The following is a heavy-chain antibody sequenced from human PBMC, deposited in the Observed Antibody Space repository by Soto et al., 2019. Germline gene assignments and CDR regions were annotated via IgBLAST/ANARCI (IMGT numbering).Heavy chain of an antibody. CDR1: GFTFSGSA. D-gene: IGHD3-16*01. CDR3: TRLDDSVWGSSPGG. CDR2: IRSKANSYAT. Sequence: EVQLVESGGGLVQPGGSLKLSCAASGFTFSGSAMHWVRQASGKGLEWVGRIRSKANSYATAYAASVKGRFTISRDDSKNTGYLQMNSLKTGDTAVYYFTRLDDSVWGSSPGGGGQGTLVTVSS. V-gene: IGHV3-73*02. J-gene: IGHJ4*02.